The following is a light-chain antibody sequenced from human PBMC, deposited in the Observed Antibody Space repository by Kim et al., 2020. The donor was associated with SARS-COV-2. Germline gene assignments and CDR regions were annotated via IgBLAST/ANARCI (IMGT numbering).Light chain of an antibody. CDR3: QAWDSSTEV. CDR2: QDS. CDR1: KLGDKY. V-gene: IGLV3-1*01. Sequence: GSPGQTASITCSGDKLGDKYACWYQQKPGQSPVLVIYQDSKRPSGIPERFSGSNAGNTATLTISGTQAMDEADYYCQAWDSSTEVFGGGTQLTVL. J-gene: IGLJ2*01.